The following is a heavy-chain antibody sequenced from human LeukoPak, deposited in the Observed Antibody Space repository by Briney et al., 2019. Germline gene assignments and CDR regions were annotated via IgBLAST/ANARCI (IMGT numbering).Heavy chain of an antibody. Sequence: VASVKVSCKAPGYTFTSYGISWVRQAPGQGLEWMGWISAYNGNTNYAQKLQGRVTMTTDTSTSTAYMELSSLRSEDTAVYYCASSSSGYYYPEGYWGQGTLVTVSS. CDR2: ISAYNGNT. J-gene: IGHJ4*02. CDR1: GYTFTSYG. V-gene: IGHV1-18*01. CDR3: ASSSSGYYYPEGY. D-gene: IGHD3-22*01.